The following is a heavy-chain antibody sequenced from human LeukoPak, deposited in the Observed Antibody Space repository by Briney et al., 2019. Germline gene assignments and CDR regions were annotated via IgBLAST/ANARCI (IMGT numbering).Heavy chain of an antibody. CDR2: IIPIFGTA. D-gene: IGHD2/OR15-2a*01. CDR3: ARVLQDNYYYYYYMDV. CDR1: GGTFSSYA. Sequence: ASVKVSCKASGGTFSSYAISWVRQAPGQGLEWMGGIIPIFGTANYAQKLQGRVTMTTDTSTSTAYMELRSLRSDDTAVYYCARVLQDNYYYYYYMDVWGKGTTVTVSS. J-gene: IGHJ6*03. V-gene: IGHV1-69*05.